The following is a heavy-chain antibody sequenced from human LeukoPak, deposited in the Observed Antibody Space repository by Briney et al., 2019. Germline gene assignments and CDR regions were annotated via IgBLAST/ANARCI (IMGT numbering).Heavy chain of an antibody. CDR2: ITNSGGDT. CDR1: GFTFSSYA. Sequence: PGGSLRLSCAASGFTFSSYAMSWVRQAPGKGLEWVSAITNSGGDTYHADSVKGRFTISGDNSKNTLYLQMNSLRVEDTAVYYCAKGSSSSRPYYFDYWGRGTLVTVSS. CDR3: AKGSSSSRPYYFDY. D-gene: IGHD6-6*01. V-gene: IGHV3-23*01. J-gene: IGHJ4*02.